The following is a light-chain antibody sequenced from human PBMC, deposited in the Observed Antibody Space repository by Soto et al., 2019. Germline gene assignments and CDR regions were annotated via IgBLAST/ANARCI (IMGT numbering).Light chain of an antibody. Sequence: DIQMTQSPSSLSASVADRDTLTCRASQGIGNYLAWYQQKPGKVPKLLIYSSSTMQSGVPARFSGSGSGTDFTLTISSLQPEDFATYYCQQHNPAPLTFGGGTKVDI. J-gene: IGKJ4*01. CDR1: QGIGNY. V-gene: IGKV1-27*01. CDR2: SSS. CDR3: QQHNPAPLT.